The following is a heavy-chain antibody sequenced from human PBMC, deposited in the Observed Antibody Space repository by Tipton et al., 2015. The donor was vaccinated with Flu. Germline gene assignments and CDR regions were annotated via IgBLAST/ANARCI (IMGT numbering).Heavy chain of an antibody. CDR2: MNPNSGNT. D-gene: IGHD6-13*01. CDR1: GYTFTSYD. J-gene: IGHJ4*02. Sequence: QVQLVQSGAEVKKPGASVKVSCKASGYTFTSYDINWVRQATGQGLEWMGWMNPNSGNTGYAQKFQGRVTMTRNTSISTAYMELSSLRSEDTAVYYCARFGFVGIAAAGKRNDYWGQGTLVTVSS. CDR3: ARFGFVGIAAAGKRNDY. V-gene: IGHV1-8*01.